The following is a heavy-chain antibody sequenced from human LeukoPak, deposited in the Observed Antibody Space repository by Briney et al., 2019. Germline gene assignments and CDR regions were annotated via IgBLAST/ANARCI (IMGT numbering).Heavy chain of an antibody. V-gene: IGHV3-7*03. CDR1: GFTFSSYW. Sequence: GGSLRLSCAASGFTFSSYWMSWVRQAPGKGLEWVANIKQDGSEKYYVDSVKGRFTISRDNAKNSLYLQMNSLRAEDTALYYCAKDQSIAAAAAGYFDYWGQGTLVTVSS. CDR3: AKDQSIAAAAAGYFDY. CDR2: IKQDGSEK. J-gene: IGHJ4*02. D-gene: IGHD6-13*01.